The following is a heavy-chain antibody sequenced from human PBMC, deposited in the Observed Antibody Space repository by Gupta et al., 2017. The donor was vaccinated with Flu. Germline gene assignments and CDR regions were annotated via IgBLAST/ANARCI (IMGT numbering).Heavy chain of an antibody. V-gene: IGHV3-21*01. D-gene: IGHD3-22*01. CDR3: AREGYYYDSSGYPTYNWFDP. Sequence: WVRQAPGKGLEWVSSISSSSSYIYYADSVKGRFTISRDNAKNSLYLQRNSLRAEDTAVYYCAREGYYYDSSGYPTYNWFDPWGQGTLVTVSS. J-gene: IGHJ5*02. CDR2: ISSSSSYI.